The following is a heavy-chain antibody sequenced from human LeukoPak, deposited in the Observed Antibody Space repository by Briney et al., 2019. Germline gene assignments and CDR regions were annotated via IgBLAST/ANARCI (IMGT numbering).Heavy chain of an antibody. Sequence: ASVKVSCKASGYTFTRYYMHWVRQATGQGLEWMGWMNPNSGNTGYAQKFQGRVTMTRNTSISTAYMELSSLRSEDTAVYYCARERRGNWFDPWGQGTLVTVSS. CDR3: ARERRGNWFDP. CDR2: MNPNSGNT. V-gene: IGHV1-8*01. CDR1: GYTFTRYY. J-gene: IGHJ5*02.